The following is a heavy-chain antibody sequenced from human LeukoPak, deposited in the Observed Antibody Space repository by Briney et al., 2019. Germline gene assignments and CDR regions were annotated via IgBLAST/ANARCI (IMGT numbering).Heavy chain of an antibody. Sequence: SGESLKISCKGSGYSLTSYWIGWVRQMPGKGLEWMGIIYPGDSDTRYSPSFQGQVTISADKSISTAYLQWSSLKASDTAMYYCARLDYYDSSGYPDYWGQGTLVTVSS. CDR3: ARLDYYDSSGYPDY. D-gene: IGHD3-22*01. V-gene: IGHV5-51*01. CDR1: GYSLTSYW. CDR2: IYPGDSDT. J-gene: IGHJ4*02.